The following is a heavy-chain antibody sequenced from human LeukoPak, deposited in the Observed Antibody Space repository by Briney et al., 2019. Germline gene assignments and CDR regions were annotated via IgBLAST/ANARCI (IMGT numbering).Heavy chain of an antibody. CDR1: DFTFESYG. D-gene: IGHD2-8*01. Sequence: GGSLRLSRSASDFTFESYGMNWVRQTPGKGLEWISYITSSSINVFYGDSVKGRFTISRDNAKNSLYLQMNSLGAEDTAIYFCARQGPGVAFDIWGPGTMVTVSS. CDR3: ARQGPGVAFDI. CDR2: ITSSSINV. V-gene: IGHV3-48*03. J-gene: IGHJ3*02.